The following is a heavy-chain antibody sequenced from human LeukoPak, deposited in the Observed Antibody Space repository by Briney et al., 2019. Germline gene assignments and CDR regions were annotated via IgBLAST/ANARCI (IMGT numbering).Heavy chain of an antibody. Sequence: GGSLRLSCAASGFTFTSYSMSWVRQAPGKGLEWVSGTSDRGDYTYYADSVKGRFTISRDSSKNTLFLQMNSLRAEDTTLYFCARKAQYDGHYPLDYWGQGTLVTVSS. V-gene: IGHV3-23*01. CDR1: GFTFTSYS. D-gene: IGHD3-16*01. J-gene: IGHJ4*02. CDR3: ARKAQYDGHYPLDY. CDR2: TSDRGDYT.